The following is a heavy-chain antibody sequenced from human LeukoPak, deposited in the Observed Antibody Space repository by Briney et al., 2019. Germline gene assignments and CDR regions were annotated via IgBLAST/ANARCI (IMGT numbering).Heavy chain of an antibody. J-gene: IGHJ4*02. CDR3: ARDVEEDTTMATFRD. D-gene: IGHD5-18*01. Sequence: ASVKVSCKASGYTFTSYYMHWVRQAPGQGLEWMGIINPSGGSTSYAQKFQGRVTMTRDTSTSTVYMELSSLRSEDTAVYYCARDVEEDTTMATFRDWGQGTLVTVSS. CDR1: GYTFTSYY. V-gene: IGHV1-46*01. CDR2: INPSGGST.